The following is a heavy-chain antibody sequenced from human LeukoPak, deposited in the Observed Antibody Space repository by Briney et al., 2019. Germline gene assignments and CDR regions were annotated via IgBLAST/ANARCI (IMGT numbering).Heavy chain of an antibody. J-gene: IGHJ4*02. Sequence: SETLSLTCTVSGGSISSSSYYWGWIRQPPGKGLEWIGSIYYSGSTYYTPSLKSRVTISVDTSKNLFSLKLSSVTAADTAVYYCARHRVATILPFLDYWGQGTLVTVSS. CDR1: GGSISSSSYY. CDR2: IYYSGST. D-gene: IGHD5-12*01. CDR3: ARHRVATILPFLDY. V-gene: IGHV4-39*01.